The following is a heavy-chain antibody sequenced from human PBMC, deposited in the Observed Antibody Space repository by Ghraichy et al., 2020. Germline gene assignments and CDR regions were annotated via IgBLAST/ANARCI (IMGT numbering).Heavy chain of an antibody. Sequence: GGSLRLSCITSGFSFGDYAMSWVRQAPGKGLEWVGFIRSNTYGGTTEYAASVKGRFTVSRDDSKSIAYLQLNSLRTEDTAVYYCTRDISQWLALYYFDYWGQGTLVTVSS. J-gene: IGHJ4*02. CDR3: TRDISQWLALYYFDY. CDR1: GFSFGDYA. V-gene: IGHV3-49*04. CDR2: IRSNTYGGTT. D-gene: IGHD6-19*01.